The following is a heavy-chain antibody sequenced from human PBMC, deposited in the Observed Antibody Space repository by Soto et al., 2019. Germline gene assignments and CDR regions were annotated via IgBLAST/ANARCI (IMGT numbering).Heavy chain of an antibody. V-gene: IGHV3-7*01. J-gene: IGHJ4*02. D-gene: IGHD6-19*01. CDR1: GFTFSSYW. CDR3: ARDLVAVASRYFDY. Sequence: PGGSLRLSCAASGFTFSSYWMSWVRQAPGKGLEWVANIKQDGSEKYYVDSVKGRFTISRDNAKNSLYLQMNSLRAEDTAVYYCARDLVAVASRYFDYWGQGXLVTVYS. CDR2: IKQDGSEK.